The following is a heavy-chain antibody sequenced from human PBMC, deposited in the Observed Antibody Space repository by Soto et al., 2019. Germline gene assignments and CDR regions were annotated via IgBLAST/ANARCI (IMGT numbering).Heavy chain of an antibody. CDR1: GGSISSYY. V-gene: IGHV4-59*01. Sequence: QVQLQESGPGLVKPSETLSLTCTVSGGSISSYYWSWIRQPPGKGLEWIGYIYYSGSTNYNPSLKSRVTISVDTSKNQFSLKLSSVTAADTAVYYCARDYSGRYGGKSRFFDYWGQGTLVTVSS. J-gene: IGHJ4*02. CDR3: ARDYSGRYGGKSRFFDY. CDR2: IYYSGST. D-gene: IGHD6-19*01.